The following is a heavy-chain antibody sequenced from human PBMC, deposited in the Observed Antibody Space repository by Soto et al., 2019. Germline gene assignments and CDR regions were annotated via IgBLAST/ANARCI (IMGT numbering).Heavy chain of an antibody. CDR3: AKDRGYYGSGSYIPFDI. CDR2: ISGSGGST. Sequence: EVQLLESGGGLVQPGGSLRLSCAASGFTFSSYAMSWVRQAPGKGLEWVSAISGSGGSTYYADSVKGRFTISRDNSKNTLYLQMYSLRAEDTAVYYCAKDRGYYGSGSYIPFDIWGQGTMVTVSS. CDR1: GFTFSSYA. D-gene: IGHD3-10*01. V-gene: IGHV3-23*01. J-gene: IGHJ3*02.